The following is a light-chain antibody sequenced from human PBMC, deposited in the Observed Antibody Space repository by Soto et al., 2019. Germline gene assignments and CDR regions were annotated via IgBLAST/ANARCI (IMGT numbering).Light chain of an antibody. Sequence: SYELTQPPSVSVAPGKTARITCGGNNIGSKSVQWYQQKPGQAPVLVIYYDSDRPSGIPERFSGSNSENTATLTISRVEAGDEDDYYCQVWDSSSDPLVFGGGTKL. CDR1: NIGSKS. CDR2: YDS. CDR3: QVWDSSSDPLV. J-gene: IGLJ2*01. V-gene: IGLV3-21*04.